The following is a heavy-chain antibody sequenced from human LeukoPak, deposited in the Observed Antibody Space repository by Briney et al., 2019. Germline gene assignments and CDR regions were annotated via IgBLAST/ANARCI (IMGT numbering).Heavy chain of an antibody. Sequence: SQTLSLTCAVSGGSISSGGYSWSWIQQPPGKGLEWIGYIYHSGSTYYNPSLKSRVTISVDRSKNQFSLKLSSVTAADTAVYYCARGRDGYNYLDYWGQGTLVTVSS. V-gene: IGHV4-30-2*01. J-gene: IGHJ4*02. D-gene: IGHD5-12*01. CDR1: GGSISSGGYS. CDR2: IYHSGST. CDR3: ARGRDGYNYLDY.